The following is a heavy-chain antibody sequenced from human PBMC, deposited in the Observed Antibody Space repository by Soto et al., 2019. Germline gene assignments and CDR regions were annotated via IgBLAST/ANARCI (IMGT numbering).Heavy chain of an antibody. CDR1: GYTFNTYG. CDR2: ISTYTGNT. CDR3: VRDVSVISGSFVGY. D-gene: IGHD3-3*01. Sequence: QVQLVQSGPELKKPGAAVRVSCKASGYTFNTYGLSWVRQAPGQGLEWMGWISTYTGNTAYPQRFQGRVTMDTDTSTSTAYWDWRSFTSEDTAVYYCVRDVSVISGSFVGYWGQGTLVTVSP. V-gene: IGHV1-18*01. J-gene: IGHJ4*02.